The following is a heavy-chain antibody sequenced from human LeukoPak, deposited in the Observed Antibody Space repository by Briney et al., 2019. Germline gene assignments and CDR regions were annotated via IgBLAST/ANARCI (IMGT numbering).Heavy chain of an antibody. CDR1: GFTVSSNY. V-gene: IGHV3-53*01. CDR3: ARDPQSSQQLVSY. Sequence: GGSLRLSCEASGFTVSSNYMTWVRQAPGKGLEWVSVFYRDGSTYYADSVKGRFTISRDKSKNTLYLQMNSLRAEDTAVYYCARDPQSSQQLVSYWGQGTLVTVSS. J-gene: IGHJ4*02. CDR2: FYRDGST. D-gene: IGHD6-13*01.